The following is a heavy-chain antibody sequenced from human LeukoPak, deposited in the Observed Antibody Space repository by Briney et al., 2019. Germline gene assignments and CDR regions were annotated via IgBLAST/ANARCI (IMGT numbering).Heavy chain of an antibody. V-gene: IGHV4-34*01. CDR2: INHSGST. Sequence: SETLSLTCTVSGGSISSYYWSWIRQPPGKGLEWIGEINHSGSTNYNPSLQSRVTISVDTSKNQFSLKLSSVTAADTAVYYCARGRWYYYGSGSYCWFDPWGQGTLVTVSS. J-gene: IGHJ5*02. CDR1: GGSISSYY. D-gene: IGHD3-10*01. CDR3: ARGRWYYYGSGSYCWFDP.